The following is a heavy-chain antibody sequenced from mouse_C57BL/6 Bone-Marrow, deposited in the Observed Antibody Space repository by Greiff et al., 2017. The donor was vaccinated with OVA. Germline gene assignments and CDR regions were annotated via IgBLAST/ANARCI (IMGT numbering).Heavy chain of an antibody. J-gene: IGHJ3*01. V-gene: IGHV1-22*01. CDR1: GYTFTDYN. Sequence: EVQLQQSGPELVKPGASVKMSCKASGYTFTDYNMHWVKQSHGKSLEWIGYISPNNGGTSYNQKFKGKATLTVNKSSSTAYMDLRSLTSEDSAVYYCARGYDGMDAYWGQGTLVTVSA. CDR2: ISPNNGGT. CDR3: ARGYDGMDAY. D-gene: IGHD2-3*01.